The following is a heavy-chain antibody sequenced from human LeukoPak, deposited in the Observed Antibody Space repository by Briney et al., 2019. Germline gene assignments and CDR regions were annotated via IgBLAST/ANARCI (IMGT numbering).Heavy chain of an antibody. J-gene: IGHJ6*03. V-gene: IGHV1-8*03. D-gene: IGHD4-17*01. CDR1: GYTFTSYD. CDR3: ARGPPYGDSLYYYYYMDV. Sequence: GASVKVSCKASGYTFTSYDINWVRQATGQGLEWMGWMNPNSGNTGYAQKFQGRVTITRNTSISTAYVELSSLRSEDTAAYYCARGPPYGDSLYYYYYMDVWGKGTTVTVSS. CDR2: MNPNSGNT.